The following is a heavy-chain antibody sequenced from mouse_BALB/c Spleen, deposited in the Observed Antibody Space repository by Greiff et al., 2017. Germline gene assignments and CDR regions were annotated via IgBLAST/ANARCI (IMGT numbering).Heavy chain of an antibody. CDR1: GFSLTSYG. Sequence: VQGVESGPGLVAPSQSLSITCTVSGFSLTSYGVHWVRQPPGKGLEWLGVIWAGGSTNYNSALMSRLSISKDNSKSQVFLKMNSLQTDDTAMYYCARSDGYYSYYYAMDYWGQGTSVTVSS. CDR3: ARSDGYYSYYYAMDY. J-gene: IGHJ4*01. D-gene: IGHD2-3*01. V-gene: IGHV2-9*02. CDR2: IWAGGST.